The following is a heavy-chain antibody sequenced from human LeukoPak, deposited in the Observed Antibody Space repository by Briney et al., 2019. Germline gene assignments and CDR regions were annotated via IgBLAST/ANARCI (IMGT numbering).Heavy chain of an antibody. CDR3: ARRVDTPMALPDY. CDR2: ISAYNGNT. D-gene: IGHD5-18*01. Sequence: ASVTVSFKSSGYTFINHGISWVRQAPGQGLEWMGWISAYNGNTNYPQKLQGRVTMTTDTSTSTAYMELRSLRSDDTAIYYCARRVDTPMALPDYWGQGTLVTVSS. V-gene: IGHV1-18*01. CDR1: GYTFINHG. J-gene: IGHJ4*02.